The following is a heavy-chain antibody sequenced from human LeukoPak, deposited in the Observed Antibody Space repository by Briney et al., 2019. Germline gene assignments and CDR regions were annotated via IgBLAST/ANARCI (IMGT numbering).Heavy chain of an antibody. D-gene: IGHD1-14*01. J-gene: IGHJ3*02. V-gene: IGHV4-39*07. CDR3: ARDPRRYDAFDI. Sequence: PSETLSLTCTVSGGSISSSSYYWGWIRQPPGKGLEWIGSIYYSGSTYYNPSLKSRVTISVDTSKNQFSLKLSSVTAADTAVYCCARDPRRYDAFDIWGQGTMVTVSS. CDR1: GGSISSSSYY. CDR2: IYYSGST.